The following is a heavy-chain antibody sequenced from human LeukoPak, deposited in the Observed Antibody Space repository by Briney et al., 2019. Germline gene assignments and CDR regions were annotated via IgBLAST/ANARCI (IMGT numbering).Heavy chain of an antibody. Sequence: GGSMRLSCAASGFTFSSYGMQWVRQAPGKGLEWVAVKWYDGSNKYYADSVEGRFTISRDNSKNTLYLQMNSLRAEDTAVYYCAKDLVRGNAQQLQYFPAFDYWGQGTLVTVSS. V-gene: IGHV3-33*06. D-gene: IGHD3-9*01. CDR1: GFTFSSYG. CDR3: AKDLVRGNAQQLQYFPAFDY. J-gene: IGHJ4*02. CDR2: KWYDGSNK.